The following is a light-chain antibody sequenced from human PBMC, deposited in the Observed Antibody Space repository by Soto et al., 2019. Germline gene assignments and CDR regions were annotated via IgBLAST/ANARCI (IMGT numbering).Light chain of an antibody. J-gene: IGKJ1*01. CDR3: QQYHSWPA. Sequence: VMTQSPATLSVSPGERDTLSCRASESVSSNLAWYQQRPGQAPRLLIYGSATRATGSPDRFSGSGSGTEFTLTISSMQSEDSAVYDCQQYHSWPAFGQGTKVDIK. CDR1: ESVSSN. V-gene: IGKV3-15*01. CDR2: GSA.